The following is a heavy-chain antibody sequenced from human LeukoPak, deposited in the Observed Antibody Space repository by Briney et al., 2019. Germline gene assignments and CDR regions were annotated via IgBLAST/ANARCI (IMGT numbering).Heavy chain of an antibody. J-gene: IGHJ3*02. Sequence: SVKVSCKAYGGTFSNNAVSWVRQAPGQGLEWMGGITPIFGTANYAQVFQGRVTITADISTRTAYMELNSLRSDDTAVYYCAQETGGAVNVVRGGHAFDIWGQGTMVTVSS. CDR2: ITPIFGTA. CDR1: GGTFSNNA. CDR3: AQETGGAVNVVRGGHAFDI. V-gene: IGHV1-69*06. D-gene: IGHD3-10*01.